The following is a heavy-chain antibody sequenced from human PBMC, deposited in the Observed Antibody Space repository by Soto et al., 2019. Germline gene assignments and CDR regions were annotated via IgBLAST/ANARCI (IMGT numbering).Heavy chain of an antibody. CDR3: ARVTGFIGLIAVAGTGRAFDI. V-gene: IGHV3-21*01. Sequence: EVQLVESGGGLVKPGGSLRLSCAASGFTFSSYSMNWVRQAPGKGLEWVSSISSSSSYIYYADSVKGRFTISRDNAKNSLYLQMNSLRAEDTAVYYCARVTGFIGLIAVAGTGRAFDIWGQGTMVTVSS. CDR1: GFTFSSYS. CDR2: ISSSSSYI. J-gene: IGHJ3*02. D-gene: IGHD6-19*01.